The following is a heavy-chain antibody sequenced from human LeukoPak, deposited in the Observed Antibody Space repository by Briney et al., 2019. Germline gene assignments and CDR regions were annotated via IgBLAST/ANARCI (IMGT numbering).Heavy chain of an antibody. V-gene: IGHV1-18*01. CDR3: TREQGGYSSSADY. CDR2: ISAYNGNT. CDR1: GYTFSSYG. D-gene: IGHD5-12*01. Sequence: ASVKVSCKASGYTFSSYGISWVRQAPGQGLEWMGWISAYNGNTNYAQKFQGRVTMTTDTSTTTAYMELRSLRSDDTAVYYCTREQGGYSSSADYWGQGTLVTVSS. J-gene: IGHJ4*02.